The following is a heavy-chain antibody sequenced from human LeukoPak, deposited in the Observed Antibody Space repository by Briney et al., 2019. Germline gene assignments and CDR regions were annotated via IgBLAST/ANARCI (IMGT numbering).Heavy chain of an antibody. CDR2: IYSDGTT. CDR1: GLTVSSNY. Sequence: GGSLRLSCAAAGLTVSSNYMSWVRQAPGKGLVWVSVIYSDGTTYYADSVKGRFTISRDNSKNTLYLQMSSLRAEDSAVYYCARGRYSATWDYWGQGTLVTVSS. CDR3: ARGRYSATWDY. V-gene: IGHV3-53*01. J-gene: IGHJ4*02. D-gene: IGHD3-10*01.